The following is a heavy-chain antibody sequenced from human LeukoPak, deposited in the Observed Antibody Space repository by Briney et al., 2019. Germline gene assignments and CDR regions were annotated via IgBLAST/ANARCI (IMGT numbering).Heavy chain of an antibody. CDR3: ERAQLELRRNWFDP. Sequence: SVKVSCKASGGTFSSYAISWVRQAPGQGLEWMGRIIPIFGTANYAQKFQGRVTITRDESASTAYMELSSLRSEDTAVYYCERAQLELRRNWFDPWGQGTLVTVSS. CDR2: IIPIFGTA. CDR1: GGTFSSYA. J-gene: IGHJ5*02. V-gene: IGHV1-69*05. D-gene: IGHD1-7*01.